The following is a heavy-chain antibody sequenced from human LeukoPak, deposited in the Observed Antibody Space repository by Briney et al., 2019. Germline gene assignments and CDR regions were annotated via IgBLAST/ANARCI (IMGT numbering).Heavy chain of an antibody. D-gene: IGHD3-16*01. Sequence: PSETLSLTCTVSGGSIYSSSYYWGWIRQPPGKGLEWIGSIYFSGSTYYNPSLKSRVTISVDTSKNQFSLKLSSVTAADAAVYFSARQYDYIWGSFYWGQGTLVTVSS. CDR3: ARQYDYIWGSFY. V-gene: IGHV4-39*01. CDR2: IYFSGST. J-gene: IGHJ4*02. CDR1: GGSIYSSSYY.